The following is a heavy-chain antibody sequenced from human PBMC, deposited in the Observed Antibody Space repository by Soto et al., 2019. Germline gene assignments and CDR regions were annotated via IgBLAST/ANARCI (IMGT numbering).Heavy chain of an antibody. J-gene: IGHJ4*02. CDR1: GFTFSAFG. CDR2: IWYDGSNK. D-gene: IGHD6-19*01. V-gene: IGHV3-33*01. Sequence: GGSLRLSCAASGFTFSAFGMHWVRQAPGKGLEWVAIIWYDGSNKYYGDSVKGRFTISRDNSKNTLYLQMDNLRAEDTAVYYCARDRSGWDFDYWGQGTLVTVSS. CDR3: ARDRSGWDFDY.